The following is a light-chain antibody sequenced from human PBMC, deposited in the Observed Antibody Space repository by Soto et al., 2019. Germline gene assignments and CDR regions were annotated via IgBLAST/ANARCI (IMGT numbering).Light chain of an antibody. V-gene: IGLV1-47*01. CDR3: AAWDDSLSGPV. Sequence: QSVLTQPPSASGTPGQRVTISCSGSSSNIGSNAVNWYQQLPGTAPKILIYRSDQRPSGVPDRFSGSKSGTSASLAISGRRSDDAADYYCAAWDDSLSGPVFGGGTKLTVL. CDR1: SSNIGSNA. CDR2: RSD. J-gene: IGLJ3*02.